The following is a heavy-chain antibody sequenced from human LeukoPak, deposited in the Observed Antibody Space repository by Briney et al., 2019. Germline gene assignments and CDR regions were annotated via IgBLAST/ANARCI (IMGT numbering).Heavy chain of an antibody. CDR1: GYSISSGYY. D-gene: IGHD6-19*01. J-gene: IGHJ6*03. CDR2: IYHSGST. V-gene: IGHV4-38-2*02. CDR3: ARRSPYHYYYMDV. Sequence: SETLSLTCTVSGYSISSGYYWGWIRQPPGKGLEWIGSIYHSGSTYYNPSLKSRVTISVDTSKNQFSLKLSSVTAADAAVYYCARRSPYHYYYMDVWGKGTTVTVSS.